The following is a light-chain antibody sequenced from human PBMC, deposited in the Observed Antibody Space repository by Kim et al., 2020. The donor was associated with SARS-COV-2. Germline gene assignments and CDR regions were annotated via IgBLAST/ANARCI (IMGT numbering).Light chain of an antibody. Sequence: SYELTQPPSVSVAPGKTARITCWGNNIGSKSVHWYQQKPGQAPVLVIYYDSDRPSGIPERFSGSNSGNPATLTISRVEAGDEADYYCQVWDSSSDHYVFGTGTKVTVL. V-gene: IGLV3-21*04. CDR1: NIGSKS. CDR2: YDS. CDR3: QVWDSSSDHYV. J-gene: IGLJ1*01.